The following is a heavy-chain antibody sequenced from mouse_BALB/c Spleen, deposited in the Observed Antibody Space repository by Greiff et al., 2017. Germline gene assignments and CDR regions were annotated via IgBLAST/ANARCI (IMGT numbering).Heavy chain of an antibody. Sequence: VQLQESGAELVRPGSSVKISCKASGYAFSSYCMNWVKQRPGQGLEWIGQIDPGDGDTNYNEKFKSKATLTADKSSSTAYMQLSSLTSEDSAVYYCARGGDVRYLDDWGQGTTVTVSS. V-gene: IGHV1-80*01. J-gene: IGHJ1*01. CDR1: GYAFSSYC. CDR3: ARGGDVRYLDD. CDR2: IDPGDGDT.